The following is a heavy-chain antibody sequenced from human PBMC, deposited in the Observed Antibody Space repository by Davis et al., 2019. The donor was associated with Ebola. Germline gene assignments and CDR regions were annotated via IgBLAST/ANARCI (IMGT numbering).Heavy chain of an antibody. Sequence: GESLKISCAASGFTFSSYAMSWVRQAPGKGLEWVSAISGSGGSTYYADSVKGRFTISRDNSKNTLYLQMNSLRAEDTAVYYCAKGGSSRGYSYGYFLDPWGQGTLVTVSS. J-gene: IGHJ5*02. CDR2: ISGSGGST. D-gene: IGHD5-18*01. CDR3: AKGGSSRGYSYGYFLDP. CDR1: GFTFSSYA. V-gene: IGHV3-23*01.